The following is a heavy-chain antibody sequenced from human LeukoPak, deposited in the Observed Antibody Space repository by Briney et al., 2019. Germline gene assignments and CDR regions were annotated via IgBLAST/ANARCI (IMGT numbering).Heavy chain of an antibody. V-gene: IGHV3-21*01. CDR2: ISSSSSYI. J-gene: IGHJ4*02. CDR1: GFTFSSYA. Sequence: GGSLRLSCAASGFTFSSYAMSWVRQAPGKGLEWVSSISSSSSYIYYADSVKGRFTISRDNAKNSLYLQMNSLRAEDTAVYYCATDVEMATITSYWGQGTLVTVSS. CDR3: ATDVEMATITSY. D-gene: IGHD5-24*01.